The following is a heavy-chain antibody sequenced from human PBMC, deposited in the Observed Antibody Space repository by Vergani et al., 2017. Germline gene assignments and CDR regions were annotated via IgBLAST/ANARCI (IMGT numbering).Heavy chain of an antibody. CDR2: NYYSGST. Sequence: QVQLQESGPGLVKPSETLSLTCTVFGGSISSYYWSWIRKPPGKGLEWIGYNYYSGSTNYNPSLKSRVTLSVDTSKNQFSLKLSSVTAADTAVYYCARNMVRGVRYYGMDVWGQGTTVTVSS. CDR3: ARNMVRGVRYYGMDV. J-gene: IGHJ6*02. D-gene: IGHD3-10*01. CDR1: GGSISSYY. V-gene: IGHV4-59*01.